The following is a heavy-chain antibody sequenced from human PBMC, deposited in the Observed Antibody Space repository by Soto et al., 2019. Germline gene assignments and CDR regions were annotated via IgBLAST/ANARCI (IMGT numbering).Heavy chain of an antibody. CDR3: ARHLGGYYYYMDV. V-gene: IGHV3-21*01. D-gene: IGHD3-16*01. J-gene: IGHJ6*03. CDR2: IRRNSSDI. CDR1: GFALSSYS. Sequence: PGGSLRLSCAASGFALSSYSMTWVRQAPGKGLEWVSCIRRNSSDIYYADSVKGRFTISRDNAKNSLSLQMNSLRAEDTAVYYCARHLGGYYYYMDVWGKGTTVTVSS.